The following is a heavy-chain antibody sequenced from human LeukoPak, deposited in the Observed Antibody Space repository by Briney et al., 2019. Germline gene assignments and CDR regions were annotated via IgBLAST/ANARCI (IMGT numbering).Heavy chain of an antibody. D-gene: IGHD3-10*01. CDR2: TSGSGATT. Sequence: GGSLRLSCAASGFTFSSYAMSWVRQAPGKGLEWVSGTSGSGATTYYADSVKGRFTIPRDNSKNTLYLQMNSLRAEDTAVYYCAKDLGEFLVGAFDIWGQGTMVTVSS. CDR1: GFTFSSYA. J-gene: IGHJ3*02. V-gene: IGHV3-23*01. CDR3: AKDLGEFLVGAFDI.